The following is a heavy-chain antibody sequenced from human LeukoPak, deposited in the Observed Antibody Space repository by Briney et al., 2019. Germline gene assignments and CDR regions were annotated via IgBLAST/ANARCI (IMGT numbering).Heavy chain of an antibody. Sequence: PSQTLSLTCTLSGGSISRGGYYWSWIRQHPGKGLEWIGYIYYSGSTYYNPSLKSRVTISVDTSKNQFSLKLSSVTAADTAVYYCARGAMVRGVIIKRPYYFDYWGQGTLVTVSS. CDR3: ARGAMVRGVIIKRPYYFDY. V-gene: IGHV4-31*03. J-gene: IGHJ4*02. CDR1: GGSISRGGYY. D-gene: IGHD3-10*01. CDR2: IYYSGST.